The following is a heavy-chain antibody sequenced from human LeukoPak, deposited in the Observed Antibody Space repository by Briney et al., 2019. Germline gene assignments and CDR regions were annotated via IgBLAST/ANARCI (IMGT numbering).Heavy chain of an antibody. V-gene: IGHV1-18*01. CDR3: ARDLVGALDY. CDR2: ISAYNGNT. Sequence: ASVKVSCKASGGTFSSYAISWVRRAPGQGLEWMGWISAYNGNTNYAQKLQGRVTMTTDTSTSTAYMELRSLRSDDTAVYYCARDLVGALDYWGQGTLVTVSS. J-gene: IGHJ4*02. D-gene: IGHD1-26*01. CDR1: GGTFSSYA.